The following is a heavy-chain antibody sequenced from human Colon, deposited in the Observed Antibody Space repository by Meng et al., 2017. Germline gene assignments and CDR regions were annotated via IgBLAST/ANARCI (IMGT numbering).Heavy chain of an antibody. CDR2: VSSNSYYI. D-gene: IGHD4-17*01. Sequence: EVQLVESGGGLVKPGGSLRPSCAASGFTFISYSMNWVRQAPGKGLEWVSSVSSNSYYIYYADSVEGRFTISRDNAKNSLYLQMNSLRAEDTAVYYCARAEYGDLDFDHWGQGTLVTVSS. CDR3: ARAEYGDLDFDH. J-gene: IGHJ4*02. V-gene: IGHV3-21*06. CDR1: GFTFISYS.